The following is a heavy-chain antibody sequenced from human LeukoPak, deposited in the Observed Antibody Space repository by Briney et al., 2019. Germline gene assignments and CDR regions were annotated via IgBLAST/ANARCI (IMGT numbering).Heavy chain of an antibody. CDR1: GDSITSFY. CDR2: VYYSGIT. Sequence: SETLSLTCTVSGDSITSFYWSWIRQPPEEGLEWVGSVYYSGITNYNPSLKSRGTMSVDTSKKQFSLDLNSVTVADTAVYYCSSTGSASTDFWGQGTLVTVSS. CDR3: SSTGSASTDF. D-gene: IGHD3-10*01. J-gene: IGHJ4*02. V-gene: IGHV4-59*01.